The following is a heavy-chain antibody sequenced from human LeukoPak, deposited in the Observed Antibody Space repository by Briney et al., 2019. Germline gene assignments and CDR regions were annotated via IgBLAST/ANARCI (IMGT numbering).Heavy chain of an antibody. V-gene: IGHV1-18*01. CDR3: ARADSLYSSSWYWFDP. Sequence: ASVKVSCKASGYTFTSYGISWVRQAPGQGLEWMGCISAYNGNTNYAQKLQGRVTMTTDTSTSTAYMELRSLRSDDTAVYYCARADSLYSSSWYWFDPWGQGTLVTVSS. CDR1: GYTFTSYG. J-gene: IGHJ5*02. D-gene: IGHD6-13*01. CDR2: ISAYNGNT.